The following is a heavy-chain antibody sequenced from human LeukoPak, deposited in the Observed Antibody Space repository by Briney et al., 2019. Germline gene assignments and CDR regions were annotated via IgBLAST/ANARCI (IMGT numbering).Heavy chain of an antibody. D-gene: IGHD3-9*01. V-gene: IGHV4-59*01. Sequence: PSETLSLTCTVSGGSISSYYWSWIRQPPGKGLEWIGYIYYSGSTNYNPSLKSRVAISVDTSKNQFSLKLSSVTAADTAVYYCASGAYYDILTGYQTDYWGQGTLVTVSS. J-gene: IGHJ4*02. CDR3: ASGAYYDILTGYQTDY. CDR1: GGSISSYY. CDR2: IYYSGST.